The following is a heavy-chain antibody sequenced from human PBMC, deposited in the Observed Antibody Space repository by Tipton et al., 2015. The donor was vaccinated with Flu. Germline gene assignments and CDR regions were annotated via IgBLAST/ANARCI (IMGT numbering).Heavy chain of an antibody. Sequence: SLRLSCVASGFDFNKYGMHWVRQAPGKGLEWVGFIRSKAYGGTTEYAASVKGRFTISRDDSKSIAYLQMNSLKTEDTAVYYCTRFGWIYGPPSWGQGILVTVSS. CDR1: GFDFNKYG. CDR2: IRSKAYGGTT. D-gene: IGHD1-7*01. CDR3: TRFGWIYGPPS. V-gene: IGHV3-49*04. J-gene: IGHJ4*02.